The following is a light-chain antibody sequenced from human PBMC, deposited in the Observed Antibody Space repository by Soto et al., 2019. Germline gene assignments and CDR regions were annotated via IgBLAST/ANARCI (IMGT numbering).Light chain of an antibody. CDR2: AAS. CDR3: QQSYSTPQT. Sequence: DIQMTQSPSTLSASVGDRVTITCRASQSISNWLAWYQQKPGTAPKLLIYAASSFQSGVPSRFSGSGSGTDFTLIISSLQPEDFATYYCQQSYSTPQTFGQGTKVDIK. V-gene: IGKV1-39*01. CDR1: QSISNW. J-gene: IGKJ1*01.